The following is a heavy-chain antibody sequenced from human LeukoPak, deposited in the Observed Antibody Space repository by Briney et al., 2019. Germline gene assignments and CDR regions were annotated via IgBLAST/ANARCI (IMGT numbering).Heavy chain of an antibody. D-gene: IGHD3-22*01. Sequence: PGGSLRLSCAASGFTFSSYAMSWVRQAPGKGLEWVSAISGSGGSTYYADSVKGRFTISRDNSKNTLYLQMNSLRAEDTAVYYCAKVLRGLYYDSSGYYSPDYWGQGTLVTVSS. J-gene: IGHJ4*02. CDR1: GFTFSSYA. V-gene: IGHV3-23*01. CDR2: ISGSGGST. CDR3: AKVLRGLYYDSSGYYSPDY.